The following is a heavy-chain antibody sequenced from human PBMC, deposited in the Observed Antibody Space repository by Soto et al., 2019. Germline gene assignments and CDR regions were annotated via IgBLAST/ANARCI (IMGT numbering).Heavy chain of an antibody. CDR2: IRSKTKNYAT. V-gene: IGHV3-73*01. CDR3: TRHLIDC. CDR1: GFTFSDSA. Sequence: EVQLVESGGGLVQPGGSLKLSCAASGFTFSDSAMHWVRQASGKGLEWVGRIRSKTKNYATAYAASLKGRFTISRDDSKNTAYLQMNSLKTEDTAVYYCTRHLIDCWGQGTPVTVSS. J-gene: IGHJ4*02.